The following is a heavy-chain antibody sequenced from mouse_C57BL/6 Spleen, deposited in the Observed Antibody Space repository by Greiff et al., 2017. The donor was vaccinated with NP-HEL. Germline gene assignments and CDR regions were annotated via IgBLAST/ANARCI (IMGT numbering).Heavy chain of an antibody. D-gene: IGHD1-1*01. CDR1: GYTFTDYY. CDR2: INPNNGGT. J-gene: IGHJ4*01. V-gene: IGHV1-26*01. CDR3: ARGPITTGAMDY. Sequence: EVQLQQSGPELVKPGASVKISCKASGYTFTDYYMNWVKQSHGKSLEWIGDINPNNGGTSYNQKFKGKATLTVDKSSSTAYMELRSLTSEDSAVYYCARGPITTGAMDYWGQGTSVTVSS.